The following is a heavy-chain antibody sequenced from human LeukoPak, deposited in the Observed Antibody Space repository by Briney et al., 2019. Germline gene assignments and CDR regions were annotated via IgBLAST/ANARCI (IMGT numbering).Heavy chain of an antibody. V-gene: IGHV3-48*02. Sequence: PGGSLRLSCAASGFTFSSYSMNWVRQAPGKGLEWVSYISSSSSTIYYADSVKGRFTTSRDNAKNSLYLQMNSLRDEDTAVYYCAREKGKGGYYGSGSYPYYFDYWGQGTLVTVSS. CDR2: ISSSSSTI. CDR3: AREKGKGGYYGSGSYPYYFDY. CDR1: GFTFSSYS. D-gene: IGHD3-10*01. J-gene: IGHJ4*02.